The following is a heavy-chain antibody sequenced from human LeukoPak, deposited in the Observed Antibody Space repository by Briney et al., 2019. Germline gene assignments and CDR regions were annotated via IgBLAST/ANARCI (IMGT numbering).Heavy chain of an antibody. CDR2: ISAYNGNT. CDR3: ARRYCSSTSCYDAFDI. J-gene: IGHJ3*02. Sequence: GASVKVSCKASGYTFTSYGISWVRQAPGQGLEWMGWISAYNGNTNYAQKLQGRVTMTTDTSTSTAYMELRGLRSDDTAVYYCARRYCSSTSCYDAFDIWGQGTMVTVSS. V-gene: IGHV1-18*01. D-gene: IGHD2-2*01. CDR1: GYTFTSYG.